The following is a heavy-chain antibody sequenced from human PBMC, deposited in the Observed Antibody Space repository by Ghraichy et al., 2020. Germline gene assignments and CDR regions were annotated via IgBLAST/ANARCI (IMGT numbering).Heavy chain of an antibody. CDR1: GFTFSSYS. CDR2: ISSSSSAI. Sequence: GGSLRLSCAASGFTFSSYSMNWVRQAPGKGLEWVSYISSSSSAIYYADSVKGRFTISRDNAENSLFLQMNSLRAEDTAVYYCAKVGAGAVVGYHGDDFDICRQGTIVTVSS. J-gene: IGHJ3*02. V-gene: IGHV3-48*01. CDR3: AKVGAGAVVGYHGDDFDI. D-gene: IGHD6-19*01.